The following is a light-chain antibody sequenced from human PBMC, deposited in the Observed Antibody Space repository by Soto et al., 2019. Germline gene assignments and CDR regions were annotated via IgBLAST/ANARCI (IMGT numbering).Light chain of an antibody. CDR2: DNY. Sequence: QSVLTQPPSVSAAPGQMVTISCSGSSSNIGNNYVSWYKQLPGTAPKLLIYDNYERPSGIPDRFSGSKSGTSATLGITGLQTGDEADYYSGAWDSSLSAVVFGGGTKLTVL. V-gene: IGLV1-51*01. CDR3: GAWDSSLSAVV. CDR1: SSNIGNNY. J-gene: IGLJ2*01.